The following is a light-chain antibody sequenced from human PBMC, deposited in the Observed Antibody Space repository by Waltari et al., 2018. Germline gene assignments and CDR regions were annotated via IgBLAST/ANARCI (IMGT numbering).Light chain of an antibody. V-gene: IGLV2-23*02. CDR2: DVS. CDR1: RRDVGGYNY. J-gene: IGLJ3*02. CDR3: CSYAGSSTWV. Sequence: QSALTQPASVSGAPGQSITISCTGTRRDVGGYNYVSWYQQHPDKAPKLMIYDVSKRPSGVSNRFSGSKSGNAASLTRSGRQAEDEADDYCCSYAGSSTWVFGGGAKLTVL.